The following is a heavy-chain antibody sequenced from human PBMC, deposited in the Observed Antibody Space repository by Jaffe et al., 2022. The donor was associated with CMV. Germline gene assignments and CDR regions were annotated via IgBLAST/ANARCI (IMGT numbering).Heavy chain of an antibody. Sequence: QVQLQQWGAGLLKPSETLSLTCAVYGGSFSGYYWSWIRQPPGKGLEWIGEINHSGSTNYNPSLKSRVTISVDTSKNQFSLKLSSVTAADTAVYYCARGGYRHRQRHEYYMDVWGKGTTVTVSS. CDR2: INHSGST. D-gene: IGHD3-16*02. CDR3: ARGGYRHRQRHEYYMDV. CDR1: GGSFSGYY. J-gene: IGHJ6*03. V-gene: IGHV4-34*01.